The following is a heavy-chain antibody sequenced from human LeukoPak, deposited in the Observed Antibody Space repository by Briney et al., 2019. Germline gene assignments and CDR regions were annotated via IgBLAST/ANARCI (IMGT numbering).Heavy chain of an antibody. Sequence: GGSLRLSCAASGFTFSSYAMSWVRQAPGKGLKWVSGIGGSGVSTYYTDSVKGRFTVSRDNSKNTMFLQMNSLRAEDTAVYYCAKGLYGDTFLNWFDPWGQGTLVTVSS. D-gene: IGHD2-21*01. CDR2: IGGSGVST. CDR1: GFTFSSYA. V-gene: IGHV3-23*01. CDR3: AKGLYGDTFLNWFDP. J-gene: IGHJ5*02.